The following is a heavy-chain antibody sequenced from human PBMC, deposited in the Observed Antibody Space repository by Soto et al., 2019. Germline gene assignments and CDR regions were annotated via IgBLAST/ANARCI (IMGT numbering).Heavy chain of an antibody. CDR1: GGTFNSYA. CDR3: ARVLYPPYGSGWRSLYWDFDL. CDR2: IIPIFRST. D-gene: IGHD6-19*01. Sequence: QVQLVQSGAEVKKPGSSVKVSCKASGGTFNSYALTWVRQAPGHGLEWMGGIIPIFRSTNYAQKFQGRVTITANRSTSTAYMELSSLRSDDTAVYYCARVLYPPYGSGWRSLYWDFDLWGRGTLVTVSS. J-gene: IGHJ2*01. V-gene: IGHV1-69*06.